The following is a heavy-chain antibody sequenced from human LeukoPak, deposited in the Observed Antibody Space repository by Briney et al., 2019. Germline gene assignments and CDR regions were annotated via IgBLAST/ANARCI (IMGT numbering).Heavy chain of an antibody. V-gene: IGHV3-53*01. J-gene: IGHJ4*02. CDR2: IYSGGST. Sequence: GGFLRLSCAASGFTVSSNYMSWVRQAPGKGLEWVSVIYSGGSTYYADSVKGRFTISRDNSKNTLYLQMNSLRAEDTAVYYCARDSGQLAFDYWGQGTLVTVSS. CDR3: ARDSGQLAFDY. CDR1: GFTVSSNY. D-gene: IGHD2-2*01.